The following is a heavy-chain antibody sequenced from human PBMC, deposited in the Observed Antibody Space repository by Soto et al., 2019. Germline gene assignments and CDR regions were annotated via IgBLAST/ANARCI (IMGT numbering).Heavy chain of an antibody. J-gene: IGHJ4*02. CDR1: GFTVSTTY. V-gene: IGHV3-53*01. CDR3: ARDDYGDYARD. Sequence: PGGSLRLSCEASGFTVSTTYMSWVRQAPGKGLEWVSVIYGGGSTFYTDSVKGRFTISRDNSKNTLYLQMNSLRAEVTAVYYCARDDYGDYARDWGQGTLVTVSS. CDR2: IYGGGST. D-gene: IGHD4-17*01.